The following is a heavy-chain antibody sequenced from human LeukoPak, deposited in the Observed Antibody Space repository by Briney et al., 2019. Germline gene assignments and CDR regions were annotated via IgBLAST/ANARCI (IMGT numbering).Heavy chain of an antibody. Sequence: SETLSLTCTVSGGSIGLYYWSWIRQPPGKGLEWIGDIYYSGSTNYNPSLKSRVTLSVDTSRNQFSLRMSSVTAADTAVYYCARGGDFSAGPTLYWGQGTLVTVSS. D-gene: IGHD3-10*01. V-gene: IGHV4-59*01. J-gene: IGHJ4*02. CDR2: IYYSGST. CDR1: GGSIGLYY. CDR3: ARGGDFSAGPTLY.